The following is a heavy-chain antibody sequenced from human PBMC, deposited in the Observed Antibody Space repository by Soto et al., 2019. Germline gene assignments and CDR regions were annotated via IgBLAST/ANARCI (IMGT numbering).Heavy chain of an antibody. D-gene: IGHD2-15*01. V-gene: IGHV1-2*02. Sequence: APVKVSCKASGYTFTGYYMHWVPQAPGQGLEWMGWINPNSGGTNYAQKFQGRVTMTRDTSISTAYMELSRLRSDDTAVYYSARGIPLHYFVVVVAAAQDYYYGMDVWGQGTTVTVSS. CDR2: INPNSGGT. CDR1: GYTFTGYY. J-gene: IGHJ6*02. CDR3: ARGIPLHYFVVVVAAAQDYYYGMDV.